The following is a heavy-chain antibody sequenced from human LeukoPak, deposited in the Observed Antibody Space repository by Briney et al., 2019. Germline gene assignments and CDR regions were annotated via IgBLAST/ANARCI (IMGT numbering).Heavy chain of an antibody. CDR3: ARGAHVLMVYAPFDY. CDR2: MSTDGSST. CDR1: GFTFSSYW. Sequence: KSGGSLRLSCGASGFTFSSYWMHWVRQAPGKGLVWVSSMSTDGSSTTYAESVRGRFTISRDNAKNTLYLQMNSLRAEDTAVYYCARGAHVLMVYAPFDYWGQGTLVTVS. V-gene: IGHV3-74*03. J-gene: IGHJ4*02. D-gene: IGHD2-8*01.